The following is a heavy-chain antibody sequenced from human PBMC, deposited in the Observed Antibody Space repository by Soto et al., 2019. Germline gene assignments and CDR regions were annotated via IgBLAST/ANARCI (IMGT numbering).Heavy chain of an antibody. D-gene: IGHD3-10*01. V-gene: IGHV1-18*01. J-gene: IGHJ4*02. CDR1: GYTFTSYG. CDR2: ISAYNGNT. CDR3: ARDALGRFGGAYFDY. Sequence: QVQLVQSGAEVKKRGASVKVSCKASGYTFTSYGISWVRQAPGQGLEWMGWISAYNGNTNYAQKLQGRVTMTTDTSTSTAYMDLRSLRSDDTAVYYCARDALGRFGGAYFDYWGQGTLVTVSS.